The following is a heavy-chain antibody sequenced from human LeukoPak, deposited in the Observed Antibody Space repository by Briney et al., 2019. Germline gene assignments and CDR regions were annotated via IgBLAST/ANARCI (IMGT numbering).Heavy chain of an antibody. CDR1: GGSISSYY. V-gene: IGHV4-59*08. Sequence: KASETLSLTCTVSGGSISSYYWSWIRQPPGKGLEWLGYIYYSGSTNYNPSLKSRVTISVDTSKNQFSLKLSSVTAADTAVYYCARLGDGYNSDYWGQGTLVTVSS. CDR3: ARLGDGYNSDY. J-gene: IGHJ4*02. D-gene: IGHD5-24*01. CDR2: IYYSGST.